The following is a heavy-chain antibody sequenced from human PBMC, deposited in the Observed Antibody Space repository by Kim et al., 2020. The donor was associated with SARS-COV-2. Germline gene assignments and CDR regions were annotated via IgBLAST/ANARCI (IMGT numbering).Heavy chain of an antibody. D-gene: IGHD2-21*01. CDR1: GGSISSSSYY. J-gene: IGHJ4*02. CDR3: ARNMLTYLHGAGHLFDY. Sequence: SETLSLTCVVSGGSISSSSYYWGWIRQPPGEGLEWIGSTYYNPSLKSRVTISVDTSKNQFSLRLSSVTAADTAVYYCARNMLTYLHGAGHLFDYWGQGTLVIVSS. V-gene: IGHV4-39*01. CDR2: T.